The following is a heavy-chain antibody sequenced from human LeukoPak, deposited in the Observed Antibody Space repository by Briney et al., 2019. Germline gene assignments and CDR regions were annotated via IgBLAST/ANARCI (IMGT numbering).Heavy chain of an antibody. CDR3: ARVHDFWSGYYWFDP. D-gene: IGHD3-3*01. CDR1: GGSFSGYY. CDR2: INHSGST. J-gene: IGHJ5*02. V-gene: IGHV4-34*01. Sequence: SETLSLTCAVYGGSFSGYYWSWIRQPPGKGLEWIGEINHSGSTNYNPSLKSRVTMSVDTSKNQFSLKLSSVTAADTAVYYCARVHDFWSGYYWFDPWGQGTLVTVSS.